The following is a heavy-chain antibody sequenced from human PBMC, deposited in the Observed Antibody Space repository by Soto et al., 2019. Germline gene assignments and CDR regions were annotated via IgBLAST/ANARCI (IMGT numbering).Heavy chain of an antibody. CDR1: GGTFSSYA. CDR2: IIPIFGTA. Sequence: QVQLVQSGAEVKKPGSSVKVSCKASGGTFSSYAISWVRQAPGQGLEWMGGIIPIFGTANYAQKFQGRVTITADESTSTAYMELSSLRSEDTAVYYCAREYCIRTSCYVRSFRYFDYWGQGTLVTVSS. CDR3: AREYCIRTSCYVRSFRYFDY. V-gene: IGHV1-69*12. D-gene: IGHD2-2*01. J-gene: IGHJ4*02.